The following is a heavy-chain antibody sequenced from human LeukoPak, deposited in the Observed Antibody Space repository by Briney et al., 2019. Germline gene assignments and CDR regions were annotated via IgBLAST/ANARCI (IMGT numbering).Heavy chain of an antibody. CDR2: IYYSGST. CDR3: AKEEGYSSSPIDY. Sequence: PSETLSLTCTVSGGSISSSSYYWGWIRQPPGKGLEWIGSIYYSGSTHYNPSLKSRVTISVDTSKNQFSLKLSSVTAADTAVYYCAKEEGYSSSPIDYWGQGTLATVSS. V-gene: IGHV4-39*02. CDR1: GGSISSSSYY. J-gene: IGHJ4*02. D-gene: IGHD6-6*01.